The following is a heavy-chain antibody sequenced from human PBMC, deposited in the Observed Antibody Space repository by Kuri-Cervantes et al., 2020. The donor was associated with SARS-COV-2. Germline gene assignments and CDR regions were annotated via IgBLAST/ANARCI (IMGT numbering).Heavy chain of an antibody. CDR1: GFTFSSYA. CDR3: AKGAAEGGSGWLFDY. Sequence: GGPLRLSCAASGFTFSSYAMSCVRQAPEKGLEWVSAISGSGGSTYYADSVTGRFTISRDNSKNTLYLQMNSLRAEDTAVYYCAKGAAEGGSGWLFDYWGQGTLVTVSS. J-gene: IGHJ4*02. CDR2: ISGSGGST. D-gene: IGHD6-19*01. V-gene: IGHV3-23*01.